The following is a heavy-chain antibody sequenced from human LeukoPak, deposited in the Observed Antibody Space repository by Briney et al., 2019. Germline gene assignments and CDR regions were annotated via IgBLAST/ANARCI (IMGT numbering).Heavy chain of an antibody. CDR3: GRAFPPLRTSSAGDL. CDR2: ISGLSSYT. Sequence: TGGSLRLSCSASGFIFSDYDMNWVRQAPGKGLEWVSSISGLSSYTYYGESVKGRFSISRDNAKNSLYLQMNSLGAEDTATYYCGRAFPPLRTSSAGDLWGQGILVTVSS. CDR1: GFIFSDYD. J-gene: IGHJ4*02. D-gene: IGHD3-16*01. V-gene: IGHV3-21*01.